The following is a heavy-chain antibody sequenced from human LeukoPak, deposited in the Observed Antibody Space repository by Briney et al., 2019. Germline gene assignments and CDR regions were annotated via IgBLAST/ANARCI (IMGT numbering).Heavy chain of an antibody. CDR1: GGSISSSSYY. J-gene: IGHJ5*02. Sequence: PSEPLSLTCTVSGGSISSSSYYWGWIRQPPGKGLEWIGSIYYSGSTYYIPSLKSRVTISVDTSKNQFSLKLSSVTAADTAVYYCARHKAVAGTGWFDPWGQGTLVTVSS. CDR2: IYYSGST. D-gene: IGHD6-19*01. CDR3: ARHKAVAGTGWFDP. V-gene: IGHV4-39*01.